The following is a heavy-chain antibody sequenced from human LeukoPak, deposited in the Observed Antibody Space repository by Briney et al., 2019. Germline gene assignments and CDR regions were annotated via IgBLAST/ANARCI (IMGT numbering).Heavy chain of an antibody. CDR3: AKDIFTIVATNSFDY. CDR2: IKHDGSEK. CDR1: GFTFSSYW. D-gene: IGHD5-12*01. Sequence: PGGSLRLSCAASGFTFSSYWMNWVRQAPGKGLEWVANIKHDGSEKNYVDSVKGRFTISRDNAKNSLYLQMNSLRAEDTALYYCAKDIFTIVATNSFDYWGQGTLVTVSS. V-gene: IGHV3-7*03. J-gene: IGHJ4*02.